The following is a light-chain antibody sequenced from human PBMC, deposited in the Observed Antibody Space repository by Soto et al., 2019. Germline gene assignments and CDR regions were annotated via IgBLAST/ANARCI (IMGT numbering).Light chain of an antibody. V-gene: IGLV1-47*02. CDR2: SNN. CDR1: SSNIGSNY. CDR3: AAWDDSLSGYV. Sequence: VLTQPPSASGTPGQRVTISCSGSSSNIGSNYVYWYQQLPGTAPKLLIYSNNQRPSGVPDRFSGSKSGTSASLAISGLRSGDEADYYCAAWDDSLSGYVFGTGTKVTVL. J-gene: IGLJ1*01.